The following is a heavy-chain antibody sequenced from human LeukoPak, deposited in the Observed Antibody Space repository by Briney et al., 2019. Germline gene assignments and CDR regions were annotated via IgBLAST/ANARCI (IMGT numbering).Heavy chain of an antibody. CDR3: ASRRVLTGEPY. V-gene: IGHV4-4*03. Sequence: PGTLSLTCAVSGASISSHAWWTWVRQPPRKGLEYVGEIYHSGSTIYNPSLSGRVTISVDKSNNQFSLKLTSVTAADTAVYYCASRRVLTGEPYWGQGSLVTVSS. D-gene: IGHD7-27*01. J-gene: IGHJ4*02. CDR1: GASISSHAW. CDR2: IYHSGST.